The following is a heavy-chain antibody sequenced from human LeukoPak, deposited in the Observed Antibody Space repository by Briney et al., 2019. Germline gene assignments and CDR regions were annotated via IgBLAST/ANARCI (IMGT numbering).Heavy chain of an antibody. Sequence: GRSLRLSCAASGFTFSSYGMHWVRQAPGKGLEWVAIIWYGGGDKYYVDSVKGRFTISRDDSKNTLYLQMNSLRVEDTAVYYCAKGGPYSGNDHPPFDYWGQGTLVTVSS. J-gene: IGHJ4*02. V-gene: IGHV3-30*18. D-gene: IGHD5-12*01. CDR3: AKGGPYSGNDHPPFDY. CDR2: IWYGGGDK. CDR1: GFTFSSYG.